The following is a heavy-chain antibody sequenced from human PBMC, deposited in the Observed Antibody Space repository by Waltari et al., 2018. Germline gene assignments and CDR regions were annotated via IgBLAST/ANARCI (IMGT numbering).Heavy chain of an antibody. CDR2: MNPTSGNT. CDR3: ARNWGSAEGLYYFDY. D-gene: IGHD7-27*01. V-gene: IGHV1-8*03. CDR1: GYTFTSYD. Sequence: QVQLVQSGAEVKKPGASVKVSCKASGYTFTSYDINWVRQATGQGLEWMGWMNPTSGNTGYAQKFQGRVTITRNTTISTAYMELSSLRSEDTAVYYCARNWGSAEGLYYFDYWGQGTLVTVSS. J-gene: IGHJ4*02.